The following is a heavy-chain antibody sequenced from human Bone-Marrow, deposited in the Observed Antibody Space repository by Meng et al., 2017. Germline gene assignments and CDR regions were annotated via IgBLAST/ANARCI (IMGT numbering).Heavy chain of an antibody. Sequence: QGSVPGLVKPSGTLSLTCAVSGASISSSHWWGWVRQPPGKGLEWIGEIYHDGSTNYTPSLKSRVTISVDKSKNQFSLKLSSVTAADTAVYYCARAAYDIWSGYAPWGQGSLVTVSS. CDR1: GASISSSHW. J-gene: IGHJ5*02. CDR3: ARAAYDIWSGYAP. CDR2: IYHDGST. V-gene: IGHV4-4*02. D-gene: IGHD3-3*01.